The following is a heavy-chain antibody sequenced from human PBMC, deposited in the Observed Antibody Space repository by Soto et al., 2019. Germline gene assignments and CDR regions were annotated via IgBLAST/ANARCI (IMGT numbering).Heavy chain of an antibody. Sequence: ASVKVSCKGAGYSFTKNDGSWVRQATGQGLEWMGWMNPGSGDTGYAQKFQGRVTMTRDISIATAYMELNSLTSEDTAIYYCARMESFGSLNWFDPWGQGTLVTVSS. D-gene: IGHD5-18*01. CDR2: MNPGSGDT. J-gene: IGHJ5*02. CDR1: GYSFTKND. CDR3: ARMESFGSLNWFDP. V-gene: IGHV1-8*01.